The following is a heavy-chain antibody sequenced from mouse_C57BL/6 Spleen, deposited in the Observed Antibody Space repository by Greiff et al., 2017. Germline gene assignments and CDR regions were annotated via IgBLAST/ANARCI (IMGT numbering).Heavy chain of an antibody. D-gene: IGHD3-3*01. CDR3: ARKDTMDY. J-gene: IGHJ4*01. V-gene: IGHV1-26*01. Sequence: VQLQQSGPELVKPGASVKMSCKASGYTFTDYYMNWVKQSHGKSLEWIGDINPNNGGTSYNQKFKGKATLTVDTSSSTAYMELRSLTSGDSAVYYCARKDTMDYWGQRPSVTVSS. CDR1: GYTFTDYY. CDR2: INPNNGGT.